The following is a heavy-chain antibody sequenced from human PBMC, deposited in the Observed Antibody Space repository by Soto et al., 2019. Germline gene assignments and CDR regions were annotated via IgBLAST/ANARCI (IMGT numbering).Heavy chain of an antibody. D-gene: IGHD2-2*01. V-gene: IGHV4-39*07. Sequence: SETLSLTCTVSRGSISSSSYYWGWIRQPPGRTLEWIGSLYYSGSTYYNPSLKSRVTISVDTSKNQFSLKLSSVTAADTAVYYCARGPRYCSSTSCYARYFDYWGQGTLVTVSS. CDR2: LYYSGST. CDR1: RGSISSSSYY. J-gene: IGHJ4*02. CDR3: ARGPRYCSSTSCYARYFDY.